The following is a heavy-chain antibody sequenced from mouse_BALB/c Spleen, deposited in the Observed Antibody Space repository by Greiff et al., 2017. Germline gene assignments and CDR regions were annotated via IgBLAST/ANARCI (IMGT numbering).Heavy chain of an antibody. CDR3: ARGGYEGFAY. CDR2: IYPGSGNT. D-gene: IGHD2-10*02. CDR1: GYTFTDYY. Sequence: VQLQQSGAELARPGASVKLSCKASGYTFTDYYINWVKQRTGQGLEWIGEIYPGSGNTYYNEKFKGKATLTADKSSSTAYMQLSSLTSEDSAVYFCARGGYEGFAYWGQGTLVTVSA. V-gene: IGHV1-77*01. J-gene: IGHJ3*01.